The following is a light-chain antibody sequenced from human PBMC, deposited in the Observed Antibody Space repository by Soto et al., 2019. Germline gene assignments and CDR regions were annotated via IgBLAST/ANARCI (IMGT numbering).Light chain of an antibody. CDR1: SSDVGSYNL. CDR2: EGS. J-gene: IGLJ2*01. V-gene: IGLV2-23*01. Sequence: QSALTQPDSVSGSPGQTITISRTGTSSDVGSYNLVSWYQQHPCKAPKLMIYEGSKRPSGVSNRFSGSKSGNTASLTISGLQAEDEADYYCCSYAGSVVFGGGTKLTVL. CDR3: CSYAGSVV.